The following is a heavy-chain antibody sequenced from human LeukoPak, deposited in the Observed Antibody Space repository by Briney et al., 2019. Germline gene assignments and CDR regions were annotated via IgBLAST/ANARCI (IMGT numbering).Heavy chain of an antibody. D-gene: IGHD4-17*01. CDR3: ASDDYGDYGAFDI. CDR1: GYTFTGYY. J-gene: IGHJ3*02. V-gene: IGHV1-2*02. Sequence: ASVTVSCKASGYTFTGYYMHWVRQAPGQGLEWMGWINPNSGGTNYAQKFQGRVTMTRDTSISTAYMELSRLRSDDTAVYYCASDDYGDYGAFDIWGQGTMVTVSS. CDR2: INPNSGGT.